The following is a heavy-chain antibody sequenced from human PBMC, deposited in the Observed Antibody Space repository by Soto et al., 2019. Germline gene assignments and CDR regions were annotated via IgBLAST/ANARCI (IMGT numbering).Heavy chain of an antibody. CDR2: IKQDGSEK. D-gene: IGHD2-15*01. J-gene: IGHJ4*02. Sequence: GGSLRLSCAASGFSFSTYWMSWVRQAPGKGLEWVASIKQDGSEKYYVDSVKGRFTISRDNAKTSLYLQMNTLRAEDTAVYYCARVITFGGTATYFDYWGQGTLVTVSS. V-gene: IGHV3-7*01. CDR3: ARVITFGGTATYFDY. CDR1: GFSFSTYW.